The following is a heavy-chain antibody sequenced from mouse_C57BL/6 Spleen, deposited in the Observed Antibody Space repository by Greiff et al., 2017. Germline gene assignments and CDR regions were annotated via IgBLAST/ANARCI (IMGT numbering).Heavy chain of an antibody. CDR2: IRNKANGYTT. Sequence: EVKLMESGGGLVQPGGSLSLSCAASGFTLTDYYMSWVRQPPGKALEWLGFIRNKANGYTTEYSASVKGRFTISRDNSQSILYLQMNALRAEDSATYYCARSLRGFDYWGQGTTLTVSS. J-gene: IGHJ2*01. CDR3: ARSLRGFDY. V-gene: IGHV7-3*01. CDR1: GFTLTDYY.